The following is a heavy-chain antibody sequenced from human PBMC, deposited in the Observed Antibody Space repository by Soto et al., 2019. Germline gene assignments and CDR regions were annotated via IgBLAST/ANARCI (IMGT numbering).Heavy chain of an antibody. CDR2: IIPIFGTA. V-gene: IGHV1-69*01. CDR1: GGTFSSYA. Sequence: QVPLVQSGAEVKKPGSSVKVSCKASGGTFSSYAISWVRQAPGQGLEWMGGIIPIFGTANYAQKFQGRVTITADESTSTAYMELSSLRSEDTAVYYCADGAVAGTIYYYGMDVWGQGTTVTVSS. J-gene: IGHJ6*02. D-gene: IGHD6-19*01. CDR3: ADGAVAGTIYYYGMDV.